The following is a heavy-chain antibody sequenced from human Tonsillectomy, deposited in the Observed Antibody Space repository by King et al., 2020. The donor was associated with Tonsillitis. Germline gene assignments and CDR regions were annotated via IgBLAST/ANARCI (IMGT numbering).Heavy chain of an antibody. J-gene: IGHJ4*02. CDR1: GFIFSDYY. D-gene: IGHD6-6*01. CDR2: ITNTGSTI. CDR3: ARDVGGSPRLCSSSETH. V-gene: IGHV3-11*01. Sequence: QLVQSGGGLVKPGGSLRLSCAASGFIFSDYYMSWIRQAPGKGLEWLSYITNTGSTIYYADSVKGRFTISRDNAENSLYLQMNSLRAEDTAVYYCARDVGGSPRLCSSSETHWGQGTLVTVS.